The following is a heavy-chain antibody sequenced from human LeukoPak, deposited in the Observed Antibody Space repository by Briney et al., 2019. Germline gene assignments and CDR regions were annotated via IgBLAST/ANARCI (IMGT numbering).Heavy chain of an antibody. Sequence: SETLSLTCTVSGGSISSYYWSWIRQPPGKGLEWIGYIYYSGRTKYNPSLKSRVTLSVDTSKNQFSLNLSSVTAADTAVYYCARRTVGNPIDPWGQGTLVTVSS. J-gene: IGHJ5*02. D-gene: IGHD4-23*01. CDR1: GGSISSYY. CDR2: IYYSGRT. V-gene: IGHV4-59*08. CDR3: ARRTVGNPIDP.